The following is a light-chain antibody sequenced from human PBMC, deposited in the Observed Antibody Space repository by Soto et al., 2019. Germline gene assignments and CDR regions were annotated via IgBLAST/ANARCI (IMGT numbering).Light chain of an antibody. CDR2: AAS. J-gene: IGKJ3*01. V-gene: IGKV1-9*01. CDR1: QGIGFY. Sequence: IHLTHSPSSISAPVVDTVTIPFQASQGIGFYFAWYQQKPGNAPKLLIYAASTLQSGVPSRCSGSGSGTNFTLTISSLQPEDFATYYCQQVNSYPPLTFGPGTKVDIK. CDR3: QQVNSYPPLT.